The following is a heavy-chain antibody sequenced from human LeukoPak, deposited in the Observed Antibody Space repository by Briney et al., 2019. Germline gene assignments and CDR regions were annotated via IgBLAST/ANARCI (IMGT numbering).Heavy chain of an antibody. V-gene: IGHV1-46*01. CDR2: ISPSGGST. D-gene: IGHD5-18*01. J-gene: IGHJ6*03. Sequence: ASVKVSCKAFGYTFTSNYMHWVRQAPGQGPEWMGVISPSGGSTTYAQKFQGRVTMTRDMSTSTVYMELSSLRSEDTAVYYCARTSYGSSDSHMDVWGKGTTVTVSS. CDR1: GYTFTSNY. CDR3: ARTSYGSSDSHMDV.